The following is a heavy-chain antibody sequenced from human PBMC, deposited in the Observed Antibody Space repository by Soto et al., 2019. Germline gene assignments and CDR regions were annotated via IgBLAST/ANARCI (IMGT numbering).Heavy chain of an antibody. CDR3: ARDGHYHSSWYWESALDS. D-gene: IGHD6-13*01. J-gene: IGHJ4*02. Sequence: QVQLVQSGPEVKKPGASVSVSCKASGYTLTSYGISWVRQAPGQGLEWMGWVSVYNGNTKYAQKLQGRVTMTTDTXTXTXXMELRSLRFDDTAMYYCARDGHYHSSWYWESALDSWGQGTLVTVSS. CDR2: VSVYNGNT. CDR1: GYTLTSYG. V-gene: IGHV1-18*01.